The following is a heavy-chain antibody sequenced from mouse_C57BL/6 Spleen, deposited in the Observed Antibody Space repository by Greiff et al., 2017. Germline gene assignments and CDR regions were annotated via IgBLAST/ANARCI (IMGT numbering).Heavy chain of an antibody. CDR2: IYPGDGDT. D-gene: IGHD1-1*01. Sequence: VQLQQSGAELVKPGASVKISCKASGYAFSSYWLNWVKQRTGKGLEWIGQIYPGDGDTNYNGKFKGKGTLTADKSSSTAYMQLSSLTAEDSAVDFCARGGDYYGSSYWYCDVWGTGTTVTVSS. J-gene: IGHJ1*03. V-gene: IGHV1-80*01. CDR1: GYAFSSYW. CDR3: ARGGDYYGSSYWYCDV.